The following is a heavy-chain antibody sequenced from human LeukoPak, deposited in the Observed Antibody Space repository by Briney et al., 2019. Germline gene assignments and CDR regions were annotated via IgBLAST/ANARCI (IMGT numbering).Heavy chain of an antibody. Sequence: SEILSLTCTASGGSISSYYWSWIRQPPGKGLEWIGYINYSGSTNYNPSLKSRVTISVDTSKNQFSLKLSSVTAADTAVYYCARHSQYQLLYFDCWGQGTLVTVSS. V-gene: IGHV4-59*08. CDR2: INYSGST. J-gene: IGHJ4*02. CDR3: ARHSQYQLLYFDC. CDR1: GGSISSYY. D-gene: IGHD2-2*01.